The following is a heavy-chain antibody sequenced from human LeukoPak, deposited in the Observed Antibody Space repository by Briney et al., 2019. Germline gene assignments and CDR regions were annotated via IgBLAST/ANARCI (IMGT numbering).Heavy chain of an antibody. Sequence: PGRSLRLSCAASGFTFSSYGMHWVRQAPGKGLEWVAVIWCDGSNKYYADSVKGRFTISRDNSKNTLYLQMNSLRAEDTAVYYCAKGPETYYDFWSGYRGSDYWGQGTLVTVSS. CDR2: IWCDGSNK. CDR1: GFTFSSYG. CDR3: AKGPETYYDFWSGYRGSDY. D-gene: IGHD3-3*01. J-gene: IGHJ4*02. V-gene: IGHV3-33*06.